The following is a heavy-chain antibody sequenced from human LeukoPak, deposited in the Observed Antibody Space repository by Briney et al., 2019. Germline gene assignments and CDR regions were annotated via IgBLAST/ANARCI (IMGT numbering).Heavy chain of an antibody. CDR3: ARAGYYYDSSGYYYDSGAFDI. J-gene: IGHJ3*02. CDR2: IGTAGDT. Sequence: GGSLRLSCAASGFTFSSYDMHWVRQATGKGLEWVSAIGTAGDTYYPGSVKGRFTISRENAKNSLYLQMNSLRAGDTAVYYCARAGYYYDSSGYYYDSGAFDIWGQGTMVTVSS. D-gene: IGHD3-22*01. CDR1: GFTFSSYD. V-gene: IGHV3-13*01.